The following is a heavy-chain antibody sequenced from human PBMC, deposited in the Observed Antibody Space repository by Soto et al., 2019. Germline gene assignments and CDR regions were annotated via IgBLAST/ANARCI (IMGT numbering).Heavy chain of an antibody. CDR2: ISSSGSTI. CDR3: ARVGEGYSSSSSWHYYGMDV. D-gene: IGHD6-6*01. Sequence: VGSVRLSCAASGFTFSSYEMNWVRQAPGKGLEWVSYISSSGSTIYYADSVRGRFTISRDNAKNSLYLQMNSLRAEDTAVYYCARVGEGYSSSSSWHYYGMDVWGQGTTVTVSS. CDR1: GFTFSSYE. J-gene: IGHJ6*02. V-gene: IGHV3-48*03.